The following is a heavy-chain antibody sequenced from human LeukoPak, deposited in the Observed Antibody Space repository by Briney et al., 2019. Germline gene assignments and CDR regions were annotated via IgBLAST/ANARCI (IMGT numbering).Heavy chain of an antibody. D-gene: IGHD2-2*01. Sequence: SETLSLTCAVYGGSFSGYYWSWIRQPPGKGLEWIGEINHSGSTNYNPSLKSRVTISVDTSKNQFSLKLSSVTAADTAVYYCARDQNWFDPWGRGTLVTVSS. CDR3: ARDQNWFDP. J-gene: IGHJ5*02. V-gene: IGHV4-34*01. CDR2: INHSGST. CDR1: GGSFSGYY.